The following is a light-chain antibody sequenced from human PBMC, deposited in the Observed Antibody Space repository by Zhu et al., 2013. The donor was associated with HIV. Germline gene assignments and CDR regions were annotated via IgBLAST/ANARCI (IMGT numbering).Light chain of an antibody. V-gene: IGKV3-15*01. CDR1: QSLGNN. Sequence: EIVMTQSPATLSVSPGEGATLSCRASQSLGNNLAWYQQKPGQAPRLLIYDSSTRATGVPAKFSGSGSGTEFTLTISSLEPEDFTVYYCQQRSKWPPFTFGQGTKLEIK. CDR3: QQRSKWPPFT. J-gene: IGKJ2*01. CDR2: DSS.